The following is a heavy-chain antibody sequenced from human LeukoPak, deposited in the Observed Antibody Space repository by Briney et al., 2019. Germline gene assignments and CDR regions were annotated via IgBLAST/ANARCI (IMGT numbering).Heavy chain of an antibody. CDR3: AKEVRALES. J-gene: IGHJ5*01. CDR1: GFTFSSYG. V-gene: IGHV3-30*18. Sequence: PGRSLRLSCAASGFTFSSYGMDWVRQAPGKGLEWVAVISYDGSNKYYADSVKGRFTISRDNSKNTLYLQMNSLRAEDTAVYYCAKEVRALESWGQGTLVTVSS. D-gene: IGHD3-10*01. CDR2: ISYDGSNK.